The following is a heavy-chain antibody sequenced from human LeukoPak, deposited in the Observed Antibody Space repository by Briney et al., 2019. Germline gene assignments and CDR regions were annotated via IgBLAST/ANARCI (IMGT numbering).Heavy chain of an antibody. CDR1: GYTFTGYY. CDR3: ATGLLYYYDSSGYYAPGSPWFDP. Sequence: GASVKVSCKASGYTFTGYYLHWVRQAPGQGLEWMGWINPNSGGTNYAQKFQGRVTMTRDTSISTAYMELSRLRSDDTAVYYCATGLLYYYDSSGYYAPGSPWFDPWGQGTLVTVSS. J-gene: IGHJ5*02. D-gene: IGHD3-22*01. V-gene: IGHV1-2*02. CDR2: INPNSGGT.